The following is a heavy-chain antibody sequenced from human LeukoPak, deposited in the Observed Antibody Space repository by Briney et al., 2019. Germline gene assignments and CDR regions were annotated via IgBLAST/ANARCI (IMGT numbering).Heavy chain of an antibody. CDR2: ISSSSYI. CDR1: GFTFSSYS. D-gene: IGHD3-16*01. V-gene: IGHV3-21*01. CDR3: ARDVTLGNFDY. J-gene: IGHJ4*02. Sequence: NPGGSLRLSCAASGFTFSSYSMNWVRQAPGKGLEWVSSISSSSYIYYADSVKGRFTISRDNAKNSLYLQMNSLRAEDTAVYYCARDVTLGNFDYWGQGILVTVSS.